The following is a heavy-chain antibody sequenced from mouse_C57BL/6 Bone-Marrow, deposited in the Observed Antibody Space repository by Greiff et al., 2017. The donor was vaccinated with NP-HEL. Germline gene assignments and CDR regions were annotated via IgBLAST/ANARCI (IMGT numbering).Heavy chain of an antibody. D-gene: IGHD1-1*01. CDR3: TGKITVVDY. J-gene: IGHJ2*01. V-gene: IGHV6-3*01. CDR1: GFTFSNYW. CDR2: IRLKSDNYAT. Sequence: EVKVEESGGGLVQPGGSMKLSCVASGFTFSNYWMNWVRQSPEKGLEWVAQIRLKSDNYATHYAESVKGRFTISRDDSKSSVYLQMNNLRAEDTGIYYCTGKITVVDYWGQGTTLTVSS.